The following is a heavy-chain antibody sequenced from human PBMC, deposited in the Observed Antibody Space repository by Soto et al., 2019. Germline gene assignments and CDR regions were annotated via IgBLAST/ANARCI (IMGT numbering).Heavy chain of an antibody. CDR2: VFGHGGGP. J-gene: IGHJ4*02. CDR3: AKMRGMEVWDYSLDY. CDR1: GFTFSSFA. V-gene: IGHV3-23*01. D-gene: IGHD2-21*01. Sequence: EVQLLESGGDLVQPGGSLRLSCAASGFTFSSFAMSWVRQAPGKGLEWVSRVFGHGGGPDSADSVKGRFTISRDNSKNTLFMQMSSLRVDDTALYSCAKMRGMEVWDYSLDYWGQGTLVTVSS.